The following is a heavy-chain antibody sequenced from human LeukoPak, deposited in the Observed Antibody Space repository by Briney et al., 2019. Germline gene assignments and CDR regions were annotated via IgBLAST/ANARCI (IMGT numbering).Heavy chain of an antibody. D-gene: IGHD5-18*01. J-gene: IGHJ4*02. CDR1: GFTFSNYA. CDR3: AKDLIAYSYGHAGRSNFDY. Sequence: GGSLRLSCAVSGFTFSNYAMSWVRQAPGKGLEWVSGISGSGGSTYYADSVKGHFTISRDNSKNTLYLQMNSLRAEDTAIYYCAKDLIAYSYGHAGRSNFDYWGQGTLVTVSS. CDR2: ISGSGGST. V-gene: IGHV3-23*01.